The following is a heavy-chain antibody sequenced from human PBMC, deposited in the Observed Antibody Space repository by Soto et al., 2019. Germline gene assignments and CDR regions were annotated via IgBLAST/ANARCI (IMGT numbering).Heavy chain of an antibody. CDR1: GFTFRNYD. J-gene: IGHJ6*02. CDR2: ISAAGDP. Sequence: EVQLVESGGGLVQPGGSLRLSCEASGFTFRNYDMHWVRQGTGKGLEWVSGISAAGDPDYADSVEGRFTISRENAQNSFFLQMDGLRVGDSAVYYCARTDRDSYGLDVWGQGTTVIVSS. V-gene: IGHV3-13*05. CDR3: ARTDRDSYGLDV.